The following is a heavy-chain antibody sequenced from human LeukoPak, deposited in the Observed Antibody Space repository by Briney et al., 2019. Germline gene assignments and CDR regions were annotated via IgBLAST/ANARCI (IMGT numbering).Heavy chain of an antibody. Sequence: SVKVSCKASGGTFSSYAISWVRQAPGQGLEWMGGIIPIFGTANYAQKFQGRVTMTEDTSTDTGYMELSSLRSEDTAVYYCATGTAMVSYYGMDVWGQGTTVTVSS. D-gene: IGHD5-18*01. CDR3: ATGTAMVSYYGMDV. CDR1: GGTFSSYA. J-gene: IGHJ6*02. V-gene: IGHV1-69*06. CDR2: IIPIFGTA.